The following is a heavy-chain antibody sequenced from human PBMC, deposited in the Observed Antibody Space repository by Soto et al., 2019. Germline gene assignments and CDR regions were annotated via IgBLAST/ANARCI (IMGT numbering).Heavy chain of an antibody. CDR1: GYTFTSYY. V-gene: IGHV1-46*03. Sequence: GASVKVSCKASGYTFTSYYMHWVRQAPGQGLEWMGIINPSDGSTSYAQNFQGRVTMTRDTSTSTVYMELSSLRSEDTAVYYCARVEGGSGSSYGMDVWGQGTTVTVS. CDR2: INPSDGST. CDR3: ARVEGGSGSSYGMDV. D-gene: IGHD3-10*01. J-gene: IGHJ6*02.